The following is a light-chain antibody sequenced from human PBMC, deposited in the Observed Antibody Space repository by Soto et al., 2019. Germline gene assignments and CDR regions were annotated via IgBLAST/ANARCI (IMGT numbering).Light chain of an antibody. J-gene: IGKJ1*01. CDR3: QQSYSTRWT. V-gene: IGKV1-39*01. CDR2: DAS. CDR1: QSIKTW. Sequence: DIQMTQSPSALSASVGDRVTITCRASQSIKTWLAWYQRKPGRAPNLLIYDASSLQSGVPSRFSGSGSGTDFTLTISSLQPEDFATYYCQQSYSTRWTFGQGTKVDIK.